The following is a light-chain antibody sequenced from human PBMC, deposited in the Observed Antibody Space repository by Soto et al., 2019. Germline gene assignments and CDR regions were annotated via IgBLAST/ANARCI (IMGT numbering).Light chain of an antibody. V-gene: IGLV1-40*01. CDR3: QSYDSRLSGWV. Sequence: QSVLTQPPSVSGAPGQRVTISCTGSTSNIGAGYDVHWYQQFPGTAPKLLMHVNKNRPSGVPGRFSGSKSGTSASLTIAGLQAGDEADYYCQSYDSRLSGWVFGGGTKLTVL. J-gene: IGLJ3*02. CDR1: TSNIGAGYD. CDR2: VNK.